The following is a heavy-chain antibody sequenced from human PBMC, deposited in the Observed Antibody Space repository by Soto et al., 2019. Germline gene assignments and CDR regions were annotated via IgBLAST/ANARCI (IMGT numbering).Heavy chain of an antibody. D-gene: IGHD3-10*02. J-gene: IGHJ4*02. CDR2: INPNSGGT. CDR1: GYTFSGYY. CDR3: ARSGDNYNVLGY. V-gene: IGHV1-2*02. Sequence: ASVKVSCKASGYTFSGYYMHWVRQAPGQGLEWMGWINPNSGGTNYAQKFQGRVTMTRDTSISTAYMELSRLRSDDTATYYCARSGDNYNVLGYWGQGTPVTVSS.